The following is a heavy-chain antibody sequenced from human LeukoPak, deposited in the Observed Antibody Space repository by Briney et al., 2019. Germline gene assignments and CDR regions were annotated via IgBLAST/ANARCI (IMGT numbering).Heavy chain of an antibody. CDR1: GGSFSGYY. J-gene: IGHJ4*02. D-gene: IGHD1-26*01. CDR3: ARDRYSGSYCDY. CDR2: INHSGST. Sequence: SETLSLICAVYGGSFSGYYWSWIRQPPGKGLEWIGEINHSGSTNYNPSLKSRVTISVDTSKNQFSLKLSSVTAADTAVYYCARDRYSGSYCDYWGQGTLVTVSS. V-gene: IGHV4-34*01.